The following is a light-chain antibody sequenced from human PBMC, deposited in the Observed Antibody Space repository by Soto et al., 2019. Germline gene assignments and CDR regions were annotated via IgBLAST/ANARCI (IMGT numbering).Light chain of an antibody. CDR2: GAS. CDR1: QSVSSSY. CDR3: KQYGSSLLT. Sequence: EIVLTQSPGTLSLSPGERATLSCRARQSVSSSYLAWYQQKPGQAPRLLIYGASSRATGIPDRFSGSGYGTDFTLTIRRLEPEDFAVYYCKQYGSSLLTFGGGTKVDIK. J-gene: IGKJ4*01. V-gene: IGKV3-20*01.